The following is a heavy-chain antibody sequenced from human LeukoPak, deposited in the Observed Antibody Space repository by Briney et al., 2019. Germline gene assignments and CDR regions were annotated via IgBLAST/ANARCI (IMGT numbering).Heavy chain of an antibody. CDR1: GFTFSSYN. J-gene: IGHJ6*02. V-gene: IGHV3-48*01. D-gene: IGHD3-16*01. CDR2: ISSSSSTI. CDR3: ARDMTPYYYYGMDV. Sequence: GGSLRLSCAASGFTFSSYNMNWVRQAPGKGLEWVSYISSSSSTIYYADSVKGRFTISRDNAKNSLYLQMNSLRAEDTAVYYCARDMTPYYYYGMDVWGQGTTVTVSS.